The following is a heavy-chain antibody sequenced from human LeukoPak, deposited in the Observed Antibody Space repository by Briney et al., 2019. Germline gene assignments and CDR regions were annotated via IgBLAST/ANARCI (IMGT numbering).Heavy chain of an antibody. CDR2: IYYSGST. D-gene: IGHD3-22*01. CDR3: ARGSSGYYYVPYFDY. CDR1: GGSISSYY. J-gene: IGHJ4*02. Sequence: SETLSLTCTVSGGSISSYYWSWIRQPPGKGLEWIGYIYYSGSTKYNPSLKSRVTISVDTSKNQFSLKLSSVTAADTAVYYCARGSSGYYYVPYFDYWGQGTLVTVSS. V-gene: IGHV4-59*12.